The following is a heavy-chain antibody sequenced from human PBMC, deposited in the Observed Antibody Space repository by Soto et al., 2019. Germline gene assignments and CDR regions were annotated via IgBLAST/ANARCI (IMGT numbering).Heavy chain of an antibody. J-gene: IGHJ4*02. V-gene: IGHV4-31*03. D-gene: IGHD3-10*01. CDR3: ARSTMVRGVITIVDY. CDR1: GGSISSGGYY. Sequence: QVQLQESGPGLVKPSQTLSLTCTVSGGSISSGGYYWSWIRQHPGKGLEWIGYIYYSGSTYYNPSLKCRVTISVDTSKNQFSLKLSSVTAADTAVYYWARSTMVRGVITIVDYWGQGTLVTVSS. CDR2: IYYSGST.